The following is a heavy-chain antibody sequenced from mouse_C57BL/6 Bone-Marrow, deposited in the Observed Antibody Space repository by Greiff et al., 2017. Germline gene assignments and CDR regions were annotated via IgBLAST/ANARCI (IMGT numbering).Heavy chain of an antibody. D-gene: IGHD2-3*01. J-gene: IGHJ4*01. V-gene: IGHV1-62-2*01. CDR1: GYTFTEYT. Sequence: VQLQASGPELVKPGASVKMSCKASGYTFTEYTINWVKQRSGQGLGWIGWFYPGSGSIKYNEKFKDKATLTADTSSSTVYMELSRLTSEDSAFYFCARHSSDGYYAMDYWGQGTSVTVSS. CDR3: ARHSSDGYYAMDY. CDR2: FYPGSGSI.